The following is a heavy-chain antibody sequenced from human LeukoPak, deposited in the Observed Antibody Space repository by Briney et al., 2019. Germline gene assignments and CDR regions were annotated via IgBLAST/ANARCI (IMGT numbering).Heavy chain of an antibody. D-gene: IGHD3-3*01. CDR3: ARGNREITIFGVVIGYYYMDV. CDR1: GGSISSYY. Sequence: SETLSLTCTVSGGSISSYYCSWIRQPPGKGLEWNGYIYYSGSTNYNPSLKSRVTISVDTSKNQFSLKLSSVTAADTAGYYCARGNREITIFGVVIGYYYMDVWGKGTTVTVSS. CDR2: IYYSGST. V-gene: IGHV4-59*01. J-gene: IGHJ6*03.